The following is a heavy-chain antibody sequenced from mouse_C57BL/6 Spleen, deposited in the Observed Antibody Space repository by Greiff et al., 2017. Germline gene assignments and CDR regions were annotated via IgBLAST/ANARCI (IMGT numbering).Heavy chain of an antibody. CDR3: ARSYYSNYDWFAY. CDR1: GYTFTSYW. CDR2: IHPNSGST. V-gene: IGHV1-64*01. J-gene: IGHJ3*01. D-gene: IGHD2-5*01. Sequence: QVQLQQSGAELVKPGASVKLSCKASGYTFTSYWMHWVKQRPGQGLEWIGMIHPNSGSTNYNEKFKSKATLTVDKSSSTAYMQLSSLKSEDSAVYYCARSYYSNYDWFAYWGKGTLVTVSA.